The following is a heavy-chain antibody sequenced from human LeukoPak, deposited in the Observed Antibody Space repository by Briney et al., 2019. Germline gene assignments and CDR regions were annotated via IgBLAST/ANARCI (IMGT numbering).Heavy chain of an antibody. V-gene: IGHV1-18*01. CDR1: GYTFTSHG. CDR3: ARGIRSGWYPCDY. CDR2: ISGYDGNT. J-gene: IGHJ4*02. Sequence: ASVKVSCKTSGYTFTSHGIGWVRQAPGQGLEWMGWISGYDGNTKYVEKFQDRVTMTTDTFTSTAYMELRSLRSDDTAVYYCARGIRSGWYPCDYWGQGTVVTVSS. D-gene: IGHD6-19*01.